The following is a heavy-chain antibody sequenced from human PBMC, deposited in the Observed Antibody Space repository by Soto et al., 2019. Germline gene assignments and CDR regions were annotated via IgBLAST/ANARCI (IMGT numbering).Heavy chain of an antibody. CDR2: IIPIFGTA. V-gene: IGHV1-69*12. CDR1: GGTFSSYA. Sequence: QVQLVQSGAEVKKPGSSVKVSCKASGGTFSSYAISWVRQAPGQGLEWMGGIIPIFGTANYAQKFQGRVTITAHQSTSTAYMDLSSLSSQDTAVYYCAREDCSGGSCYTRAYYYYGMDVWGQGTTVTVSS. J-gene: IGHJ6*02. D-gene: IGHD2-15*01. CDR3: AREDCSGGSCYTRAYYYYGMDV.